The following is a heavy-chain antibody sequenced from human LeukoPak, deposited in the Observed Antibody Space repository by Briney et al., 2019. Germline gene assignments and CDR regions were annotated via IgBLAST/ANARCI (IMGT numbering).Heavy chain of an antibody. CDR3: AKDPRRGRTPVGPDY. V-gene: IGHV3-30*02. J-gene: IGHJ4*02. CDR2: IRYDGRDK. Sequence: GGSLRLSCAASGFTFSSYGMHWVRQAPGKGLEWVTFIRYDGRDKYYADSVKGRFTISRDNSKNTAFLQMNSLRAEDTAVYYCAKDPRRGRTPVGPDYWGQGTLVTVSS. CDR1: GFTFSSYG. D-gene: IGHD1-26*01.